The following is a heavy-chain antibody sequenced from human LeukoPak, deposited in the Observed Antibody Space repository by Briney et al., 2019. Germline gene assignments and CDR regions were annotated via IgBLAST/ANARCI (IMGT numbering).Heavy chain of an antibody. D-gene: IGHD6-19*01. CDR2: INHSGST. CDR1: GGSFSGYY. J-gene: IGHJ6*03. Sequence: PSETLSLTCAVYGGSFSGYYWSLIRQPPGKGLEWIGEINHSGSTNYNPSLKSRVTISVDTSKNQFSLKLSSVTAADTAVYYCARGRIAVAAPYYYYMDVWGKGTTVTVSS. CDR3: ARGRIAVAAPYYYYMDV. V-gene: IGHV4-34*01.